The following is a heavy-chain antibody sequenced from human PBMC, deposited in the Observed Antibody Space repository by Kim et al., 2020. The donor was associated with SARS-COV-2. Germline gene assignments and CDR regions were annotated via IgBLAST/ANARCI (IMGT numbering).Heavy chain of an antibody. CDR3: ARGRGSYYDSSGWGGAFDI. J-gene: IGHJ3*02. CDR2: INAGNGNT. D-gene: IGHD3-22*01. V-gene: IGHV1-3*01. CDR1: GYTFTSYA. Sequence: ASVKVSCKASGYTFTSYAMHWVRQAPGQRLEWMGWINAGNGNTKYSQKFQGRVTITRDTSASTAYMELSSLRSEDTAVYYCARGRGSYYDSSGWGGAFDIWGQGTMVTVSS.